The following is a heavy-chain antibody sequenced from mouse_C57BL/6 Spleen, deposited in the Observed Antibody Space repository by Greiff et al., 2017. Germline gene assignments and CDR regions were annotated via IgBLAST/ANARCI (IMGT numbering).Heavy chain of an antibody. CDR2: ISYDGSN. J-gene: IGHJ4*01. CDR1: GYSITSGYY. D-gene: IGHD1-1*01. Sequence: EVQVVESGPGLVKPSQSLSLTCSVTGYSITSGYYWNWIRQFPGNKLEWMGYISYDGSNNYNPSLKNRISITRDTSKNQFFLKLNSVTTEDTATYYCERGITTGLARAMGYWGEKTPHTLSS. V-gene: IGHV3-6*01. CDR3: ERGITTGLARAMGY.